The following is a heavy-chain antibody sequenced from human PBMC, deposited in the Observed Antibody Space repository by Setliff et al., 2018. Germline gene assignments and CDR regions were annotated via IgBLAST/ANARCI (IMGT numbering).Heavy chain of an antibody. Sequence: PGGSPRLSCVASGFAFSTYGMHWVRQAPGKGLEWVAFIRYDGSYKYYEDSVKGRFTISRDNSENTLDLQMNSLRAEDSAVYYCARDGVFYAMDFWGQGTTVTVSS. D-gene: IGHD3-10*01. J-gene: IGHJ6*02. CDR2: IRYDGSYK. V-gene: IGHV3-30*02. CDR3: ARDGVFYAMDF. CDR1: GFAFSTYG.